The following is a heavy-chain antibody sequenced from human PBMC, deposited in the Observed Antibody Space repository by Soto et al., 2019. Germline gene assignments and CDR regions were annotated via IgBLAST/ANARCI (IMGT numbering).Heavy chain of an antibody. CDR1: GFLLTTSGVG. CDR3: AHRVLRTVFGLVTTTAIYFDF. J-gene: IGHJ4*02. D-gene: IGHD3-3*01. Sequence: QITLNESGPTVVRPTETLTLTCRFSGFLLTTSGVGVGWVRQSPGKAPEWLALIYWDDDKRYSESLKSRLTITKDTSKNQVVLTVANLDPTDTATYYCAHRVLRTVFGLVTTTAIYFDFWGQGTPVAVSS. V-gene: IGHV2-5*02. CDR2: IYWDDDK.